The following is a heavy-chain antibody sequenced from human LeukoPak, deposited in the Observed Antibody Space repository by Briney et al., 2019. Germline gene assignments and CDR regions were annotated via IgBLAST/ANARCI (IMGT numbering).Heavy chain of an antibody. CDR1: GYTFTSYG. V-gene: IGHV1-18*01. D-gene: IGHD4-11*01. J-gene: IGHJ4*02. Sequence: GASVNVSCKASGYTFTSYGISWVRQAPGQGLEWMGWISAYNGDTNYAQKLQGRVTMTTDTSTSTAYMELRSLRSDDTAVYYCARGRYSNYVYYFDYWGQGTLVTVSS. CDR3: ARGRYSNYVYYFDY. CDR2: ISAYNGDT.